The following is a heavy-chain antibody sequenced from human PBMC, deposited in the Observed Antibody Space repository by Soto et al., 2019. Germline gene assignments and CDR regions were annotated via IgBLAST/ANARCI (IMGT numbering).Heavy chain of an antibody. D-gene: IGHD1-1*01. J-gene: IGHJ3*01. CDR3: ASWHEREHAYDV. Sequence: GGSLRFSCAAFGLTVSGKKYVAWVRQAPGKGLEWVSALYDVDGSFYADSVKGRFTTSSDSSKTTVYLQMNGLRPDDTAVYYCASWHEREHAYDVWGQGTTVTVS. V-gene: IGHV3-53*01. CDR1: GLTVSGKKY. CDR2: LYDVDGS.